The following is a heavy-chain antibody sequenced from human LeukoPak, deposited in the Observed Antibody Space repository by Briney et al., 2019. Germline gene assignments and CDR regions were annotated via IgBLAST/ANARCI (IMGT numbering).Heavy chain of an antibody. J-gene: IGHJ4*02. CDR1: GFTFSSYA. V-gene: IGHV3-30-3*01. D-gene: IGHD3-22*01. CDR3: ARDLDLGYYDSSGYEGTFDY. CDR2: ISYDGSNK. Sequence: GGSLRLSCAASGFTFSSYAMHWVRQAPGKGLEWVAVISYDGSNKYYADSVKGRLTISRDNSKNTLYLQMNSLRAEDTAVYYCARDLDLGYYDSSGYEGTFDYWGQGTLVTVSS.